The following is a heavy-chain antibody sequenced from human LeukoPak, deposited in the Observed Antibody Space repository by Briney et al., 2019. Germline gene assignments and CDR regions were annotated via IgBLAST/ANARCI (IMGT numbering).Heavy chain of an antibody. Sequence: GASVKVSCKASGYTFTSYGISWVRQATGQGLEWMGWMNPNSGNTGYAQKFQGRVTMTRNTSISTAYMELSSLRSEDTAVYYCARRGWVTDAFDIWGQGTMVTVSS. J-gene: IGHJ3*02. CDR2: MNPNSGNT. CDR1: GYTFTSYG. V-gene: IGHV1-8*02. CDR3: ARRGWVTDAFDI. D-gene: IGHD1-26*01.